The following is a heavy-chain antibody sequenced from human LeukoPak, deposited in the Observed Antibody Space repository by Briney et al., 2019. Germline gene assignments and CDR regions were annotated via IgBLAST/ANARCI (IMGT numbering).Heavy chain of an antibody. Sequence: GASVKVSCKASGGTFSSYAISWVRQAPGQGLEWMGRIIPILGIANYAQKFQGRVTITADKSTSTAYMELSSLRSEDTAVYYCARDLGYCSGGSCYGDWGQGTLVTVSS. J-gene: IGHJ4*02. CDR1: GGTFSSYA. CDR3: ARDLGYCSGGSCYGD. D-gene: IGHD2-15*01. V-gene: IGHV1-69*04. CDR2: IIPILGIA.